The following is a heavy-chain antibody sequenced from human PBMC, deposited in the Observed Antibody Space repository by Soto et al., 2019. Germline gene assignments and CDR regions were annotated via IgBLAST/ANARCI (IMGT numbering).Heavy chain of an antibody. CDR1: GFTFSSYA. J-gene: IGHJ4*02. V-gene: IGHV3-23*01. Sequence: PGGSLRLSCAASGFTFSSYATSWVRQAPGKGLEWVSAISGSGGSTYYADSVKGRFTISRDNSKNTLYLQMNSLRAEDTAVYYCAKCSYYDFSSGYYTGDLVNWGQGTLVTVSS. CDR3: AKCSYYDFSSGYYTGDLVN. D-gene: IGHD3-3*01. CDR2: ISGSGGST.